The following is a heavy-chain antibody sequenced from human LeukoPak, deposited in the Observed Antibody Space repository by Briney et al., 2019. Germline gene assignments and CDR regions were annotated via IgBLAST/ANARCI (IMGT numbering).Heavy chain of an antibody. D-gene: IGHD6-19*01. V-gene: IGHV4-38-2*01. CDR1: GYSISSGYY. CDR3: AIGPGYSSGWYLY. Sequence: PSETLSLTCAVSGYSISSGYYWGWIRPPPGKGLEWIGSIYHSGSTYYNPSLKRRVTISVDTSKNQFSLKLSSVTATDTAVYYCAIGPGYSSGWYLYWGQGTLVTVSS. CDR2: IYHSGST. J-gene: IGHJ4*02.